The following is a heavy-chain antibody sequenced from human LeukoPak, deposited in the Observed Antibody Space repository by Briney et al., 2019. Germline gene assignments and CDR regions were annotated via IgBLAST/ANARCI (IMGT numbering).Heavy chain of an antibody. CDR2: IIPIFGTA. CDR1: VCTFSSYA. CDR3: ARVGSGSGSYYNPLNWFDP. Sequence: SVKVSCKASVCTFSSYAISWVRQAPGQGLEWMGGIIPIFGTANYAQKFQGRVTITADESTSTAYMELSSLRSEDTAVYYCARVGSGSGSYYNPLNWFDPWGQGTLVTVSS. D-gene: IGHD3-10*01. V-gene: IGHV1-69*13. J-gene: IGHJ5*02.